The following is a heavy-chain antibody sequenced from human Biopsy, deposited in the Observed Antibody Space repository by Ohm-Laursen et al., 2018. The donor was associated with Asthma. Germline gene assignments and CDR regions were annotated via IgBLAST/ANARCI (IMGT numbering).Heavy chain of an antibody. CDR2: IYYSGST. CDR1: GGSINIGDYY. Sequence: TLSLTCPVSGGSINIGDYYWSWIRQHPVKGLEWIGHIYYSGSTYYNPSLKSRVSISLDTSKNQFSLSLTSVTAADTAVYYCARGQKSAGDRWFDPWGQGTLVTVSS. D-gene: IGHD6-13*01. V-gene: IGHV4-31*03. CDR3: ARGQKSAGDRWFDP. J-gene: IGHJ5*02.